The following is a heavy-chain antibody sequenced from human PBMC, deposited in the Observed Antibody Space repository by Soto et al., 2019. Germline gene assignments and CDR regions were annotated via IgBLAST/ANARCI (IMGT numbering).Heavy chain of an antibody. D-gene: IGHD3-10*01. CDR1: GFTFSNAW. J-gene: IGHJ4*02. CDR3: TTEPNYYGSGSYYLVDY. CDR2: IKSKTDGGTT. V-gene: IGHV3-15*07. Sequence: GGSPRLSCAASGFTFSNAWMNWVRQAPGKGLEWVGRIKSKTDGGTTDYAAPVKGRFTISRDDSKNTLYLQMNSLKTEDTAVYYGTTEPNYYGSGSYYLVDYWGQGTLVTVSS.